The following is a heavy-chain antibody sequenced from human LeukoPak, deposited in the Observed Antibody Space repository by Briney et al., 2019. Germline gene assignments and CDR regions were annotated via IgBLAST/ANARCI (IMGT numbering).Heavy chain of an antibody. J-gene: IGHJ4*02. D-gene: IGHD3-9*01. CDR3: AKDTQLRYSTPFDY. CDR2: IWYDGSNK. CDR1: GFTFSHYG. V-gene: IGHV3-33*06. Sequence: GGSLRLSCAASGFTFSHYGMHWVRQAPGKGLEWVASIWYDGSNKYYGDSVKGRFTISRDNSKNTLYLQMNSLRAEDTAVYYCAKDTQLRYSTPFDYWGQGTLVTVSS.